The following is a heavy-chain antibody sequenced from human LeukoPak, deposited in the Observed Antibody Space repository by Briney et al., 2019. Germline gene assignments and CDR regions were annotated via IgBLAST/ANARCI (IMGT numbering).Heavy chain of an antibody. CDR3: ARGPSYCGGHCYYYFDY. CDR1: GFIFSNYW. CDR2: INEGGSEM. Sequence: GGSLRLSCAASGFIFSNYWMSWVRQAPGKGLEWVANINEGGSEMSYVDSVKGRFTISRDSAKNSLYLQMSSLRAEDTAVYYCARGPSYCGGHCYYYFDYWGQGTLVTVSS. V-gene: IGHV3-7*01. D-gene: IGHD2-21*01. J-gene: IGHJ4*02.